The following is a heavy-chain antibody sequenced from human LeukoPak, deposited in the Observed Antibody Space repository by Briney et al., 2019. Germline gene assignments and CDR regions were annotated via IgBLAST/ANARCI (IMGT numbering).Heavy chain of an antibody. V-gene: IGHV3-23*01. Sequence: GGSLRLSCAVSGFTFSGNAVAWVRQAPGKGLDWVSSTIASGATFYADSVKGRFTMSKDNSKNNLYLQMNSLRDEDTAIYYCARDLGGWYEADWGQGTLVTVSS. CDR1: GFTFSGNA. CDR2: TIASGAT. J-gene: IGHJ4*02. D-gene: IGHD6-19*01. CDR3: ARDLGGWYEAD.